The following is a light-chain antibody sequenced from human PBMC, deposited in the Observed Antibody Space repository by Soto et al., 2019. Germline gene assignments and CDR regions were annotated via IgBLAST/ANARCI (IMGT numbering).Light chain of an antibody. V-gene: IGKV3-15*01. CDR1: QSISST. CDR2: GAS. Sequence: EIVMTQSPATLSVSPGERATLSCRASQSISSTLAWYQQKPGQAPRLLIYGASTRATGIPARFSGSGFGTEFTRTISSLQPEDFAVYYCQQYNNWPPWTFGQGTKVEIK. J-gene: IGKJ1*01. CDR3: QQYNNWPPWT.